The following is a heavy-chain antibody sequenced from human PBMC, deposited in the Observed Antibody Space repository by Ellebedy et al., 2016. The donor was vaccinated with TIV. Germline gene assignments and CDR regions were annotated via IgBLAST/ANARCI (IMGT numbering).Heavy chain of an antibody. V-gene: IGHV4-34*01. CDR2: INHSGST. CDR1: GGSISSYY. D-gene: IGHD3-3*01. CDR3: ARERSGARSGYYMDV. Sequence: SETLSLXXTVSGGSISSYYWSWIRQPPGKGLEWIGEINHSGSTNYNPSLKSRVTISVDTSKNQFSLKLSSVTAADTAVYYCARERSGARSGYYMDVWGKGTTVTVSS. J-gene: IGHJ6*03.